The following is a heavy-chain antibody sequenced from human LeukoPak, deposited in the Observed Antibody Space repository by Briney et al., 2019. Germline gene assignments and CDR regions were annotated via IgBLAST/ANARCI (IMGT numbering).Heavy chain of an antibody. CDR3: ARRSGYSYGYDY. J-gene: IGHJ4*02. V-gene: IGHV4-38-2*01. Sequence: SETLSLTCAVSVYSISSGYYWGWIRQPPGKGLEWIGSIYHSGSTYYNPSLKSRVTISVDTSKNQFSLKLSSVTVADTAVYYCARRSGYSYGYDYWGQGTLVTVSS. D-gene: IGHD5-18*01. CDR2: IYHSGST. CDR1: VYSISSGYY.